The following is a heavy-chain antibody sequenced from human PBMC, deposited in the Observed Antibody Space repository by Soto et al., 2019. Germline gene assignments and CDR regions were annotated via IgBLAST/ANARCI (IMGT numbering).Heavy chain of an antibody. J-gene: IGHJ4*02. V-gene: IGHV1-18*01. D-gene: IGHD4-4*01. Sequence: QVQLMQSGAEVKKPGASVKVSCKASGYTFTNYGISWVRQAPGQGLEWMGWMNAYNGNTNNAQKVQGRVTMTTDTSTNTASMALKSLRSDDTAVYFCARAQTPTESDSWGQGTLVTVSS. CDR3: ARAQTPTESDS. CDR1: GYTFTNYG. CDR2: MNAYNGNT.